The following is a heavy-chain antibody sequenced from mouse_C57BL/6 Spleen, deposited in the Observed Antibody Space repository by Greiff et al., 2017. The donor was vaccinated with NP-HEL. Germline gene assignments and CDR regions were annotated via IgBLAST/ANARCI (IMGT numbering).Heavy chain of an antibody. CDR3: VRPIYYGNYEVRFAY. CDR2: IRSKSNNYAT. V-gene: IGHV10-1*01. CDR1: GFSFNTYA. D-gene: IGHD2-1*01. J-gene: IGHJ3*01. Sequence: GGGLVQPKGSLKLSCAASGFSFNTYAMNWVRQAPGKGLEWVARIRSKSNNYATYYADSVKDRFTISRDDSESMLYLQMNNLKTEDTAMYYCVRPIYYGNYEVRFAYWAKGLWSLSLQ.